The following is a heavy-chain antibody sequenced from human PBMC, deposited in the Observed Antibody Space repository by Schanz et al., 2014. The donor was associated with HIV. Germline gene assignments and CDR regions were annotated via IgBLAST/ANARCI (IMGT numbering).Heavy chain of an antibody. CDR3: ARENWGVGDY. CDR1: GFSFSSYW. D-gene: IGHD3-16*01. J-gene: IGHJ4*02. Sequence: EVQLVEFGGGLVQPGGSLRVSCIASGFSFSSYWMSWVRQAPGKGLEWVASITLDGTEKYSMDSMKGRFTISRDNAKNSLFLLMNNLRVEDTAVYYCARENWGVGDYWGQGTLVTVSS. V-gene: IGHV3-7*01. CDR2: ITLDGTEK.